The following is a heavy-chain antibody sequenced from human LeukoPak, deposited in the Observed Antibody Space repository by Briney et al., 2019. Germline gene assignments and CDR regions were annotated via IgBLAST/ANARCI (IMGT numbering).Heavy chain of an antibody. V-gene: IGHV1-18*04. CDR3: ARVPLPAHYDFWYFDL. J-gene: IGHJ2*01. Sequence: ASVKVSCKASGCTIANYGITWVRQAPGQGLEWMGWISAKNGNTNYARKFRGRLSMTTDTSTDTISMELRSLTSADTAVYYCARVPLPAHYDFWYFDLWGRGSLVTVSS. CDR2: ISAKNGNT. D-gene: IGHD3/OR15-3a*01. CDR1: GCTIANYG.